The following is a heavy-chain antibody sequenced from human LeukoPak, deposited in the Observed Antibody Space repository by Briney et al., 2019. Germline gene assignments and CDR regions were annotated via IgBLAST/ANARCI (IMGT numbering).Heavy chain of an antibody. V-gene: IGHV4-61*08. CDR3: ARLLVGATRGHYYYGMDV. CDR1: GGSISSGGYS. J-gene: IGHJ6*02. CDR2: IYYSGTT. D-gene: IGHD1-26*01. Sequence: SETLSLTCAVSGGSISSGGYSWNWIRQSPGKGLEWIGYIYYSGTTNYNPSLKSRVTISVDTSKNQFSLKLTSVTAADTAVYYCARLLVGATRGHYYYGMDVWGQGTTVTVSS.